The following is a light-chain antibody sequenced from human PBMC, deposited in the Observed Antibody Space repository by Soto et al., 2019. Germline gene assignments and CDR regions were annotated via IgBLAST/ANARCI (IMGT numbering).Light chain of an antibody. J-gene: IGLJ1*01. CDR3: SSYTSITTLGYV. V-gene: IGLV2-14*01. Sequence: QSALTQPASVSGSPGQSITISCTGTSSDGGGYNYVSWYQQHPGKAPKLVICDVTNRPSGVSNRFSGSKSGNTASLTISGLQAEDEADYYCSSYTSITTLGYVFGTGTKLTVL. CDR2: DVT. CDR1: SSDGGGYNY.